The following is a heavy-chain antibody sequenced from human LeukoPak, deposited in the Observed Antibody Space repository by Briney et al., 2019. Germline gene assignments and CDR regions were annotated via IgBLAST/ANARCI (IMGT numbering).Heavy chain of an antibody. V-gene: IGHV4-59*01. D-gene: IGHD3-22*01. CDR3: ARVTDYYDSSGSSDAFDI. CDR1: DDSITIYY. Sequence: PSETLSLTCTVSDDSITIYYWSWIRQPPGKGLEWIGYIDHTGITNYNPSLNSRVTISRDTSKNHFSLELSSVTAADTAVYYCARVTDYYDSSGSSDAFDIWGQGTMVTVSS. J-gene: IGHJ3*02. CDR2: IDHTGIT.